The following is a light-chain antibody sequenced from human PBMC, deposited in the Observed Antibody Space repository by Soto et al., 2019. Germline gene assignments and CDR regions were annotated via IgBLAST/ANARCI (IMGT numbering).Light chain of an antibody. CDR2: EVS. CDR3: SSYAGIINVV. CDR1: SSDVGRYNY. J-gene: IGLJ2*01. Sequence: QSALTQPPSASGSPGQSVTISCTGTSSDVGRYNYVSWYQQHPGKAPKLMIYEVSKRPSGIPDRFSGSKFGNTASLTVSGLQAEDEAHYYCSSYAGIINVVFGGGTKLTVL. V-gene: IGLV2-8*01.